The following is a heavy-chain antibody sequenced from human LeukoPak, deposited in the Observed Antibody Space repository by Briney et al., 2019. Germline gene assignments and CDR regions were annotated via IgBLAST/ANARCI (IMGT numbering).Heavy chain of an antibody. CDR1: GGSISSSSYY. Sequence: SETLSLTCTVSGGSISSSSYYWGWVRQPPGKGLEWIGSIYYSGSTYYNPSLKSRVTISEDTSKKQFSLNLSSVTAADTAVYYCARIGGSRVFGDCWGQGTLVTVSS. CDR3: ARIGGSRVFGDC. D-gene: IGHD2-15*01. CDR2: IYYSGST. V-gene: IGHV4-39*01. J-gene: IGHJ4*02.